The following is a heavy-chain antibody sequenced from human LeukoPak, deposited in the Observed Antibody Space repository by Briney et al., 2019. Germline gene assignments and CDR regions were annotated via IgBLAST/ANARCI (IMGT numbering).Heavy chain of an antibody. J-gene: IGHJ4*02. V-gene: IGHV3-66*01. Sequence: GGSLRLSCAASGFTFSSYAKHWVRQAPGKGLEWVSVIYSGGSTYYADSVKGRFTISRDNSKNTLYLQMNSLRAEDTAVYYCARARGLTGDDYWGQGTLVTVSS. D-gene: IGHD7-27*01. CDR3: ARARGLTGDDY. CDR1: GFTFSSYA. CDR2: IYSGGST.